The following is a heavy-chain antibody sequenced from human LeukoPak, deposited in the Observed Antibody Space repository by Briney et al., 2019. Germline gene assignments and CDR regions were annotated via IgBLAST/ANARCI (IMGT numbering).Heavy chain of an antibody. D-gene: IGHD5-18*01. Sequence: GGSLRLSCAASGFTFSSYAMSWVRQAPGKGLEWVSTVSGSGVSTYYADSVKGRFTVSRDNSKNTLYLQMNSLGAEDTAVYYCAKPRVTNYWYFDLWGRGSLVTVSS. V-gene: IGHV3-23*01. CDR1: GFTFSSYA. J-gene: IGHJ2*01. CDR3: AKPRVTNYWYFDL. CDR2: VSGSGVST.